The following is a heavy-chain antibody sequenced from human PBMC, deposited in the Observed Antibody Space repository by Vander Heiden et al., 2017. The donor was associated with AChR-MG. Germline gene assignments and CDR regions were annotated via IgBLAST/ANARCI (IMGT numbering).Heavy chain of an antibody. D-gene: IGHD5-12*01. Sequence: EVQLLESGGGLVQPGGSLRLSCAASGFTFSSYAMSWVRPAPGKVLEWVTGISGSGGSTYYADAVKGRFTISRDNSKNTLYLQMNSLRAEDTAVYYCAKGNSGYDSVDYWGQGTLVTVSS. CDR1: GFTFSSYA. J-gene: IGHJ4*02. V-gene: IGHV3-23*01. CDR2: ISGSGGST. CDR3: AKGNSGYDSVDY.